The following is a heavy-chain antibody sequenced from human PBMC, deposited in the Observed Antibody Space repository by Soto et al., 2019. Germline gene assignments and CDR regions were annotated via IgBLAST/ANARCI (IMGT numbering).Heavy chain of an antibody. CDR1: GGTFSSYA. D-gene: IGHD1-7*01. CDR3: ARVQVVDGLSGITGTRGTTGPPYYYYYGMDV. Sequence: GASVKVSCKASGGTFSSYAISWVRQAPGRGLEWMGGIIPIFGTANYAQKFQGRVTITADESTSTAYMELSSLRSEDTAVYYCARVQVVDGLSGITGTRGTTGPPYYYYYGMDVWGQGTTVTVSS. J-gene: IGHJ6*02. V-gene: IGHV1-69*13. CDR2: IIPIFGTA.